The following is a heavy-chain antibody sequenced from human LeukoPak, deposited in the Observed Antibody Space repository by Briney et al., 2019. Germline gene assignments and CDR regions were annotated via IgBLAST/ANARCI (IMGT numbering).Heavy chain of an antibody. Sequence: PSETLSLTCAVYGGSFSGYYWNWIRQPPGKGLEWIGEINHSGSTNYNPSLKSRVTISVDTSKNQFSLKLSSVTAADTAVYYCARGLYSSSSYWGQGTLVTVSS. CDR2: INHSGST. CDR1: GGSFSGYY. V-gene: IGHV4-34*01. D-gene: IGHD6-13*01. CDR3: ARGLYSSSSY. J-gene: IGHJ4*02.